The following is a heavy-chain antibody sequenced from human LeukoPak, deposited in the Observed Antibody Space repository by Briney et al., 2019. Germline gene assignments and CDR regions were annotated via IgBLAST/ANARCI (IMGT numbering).Heavy chain of an antibody. CDR3: AKPQSSGHTTDY. J-gene: IGHJ4*02. CDR2: ISGSGGST. Sequence: GGSLRLSCAASGFTFSSYAMSWVRQAPGKGLEWVSAISGSGGSTYYADSVKGRFTVSRDNSKNTLYLQMNSLRAEDTAVYYCAKPQSSGHTTDYWGQGTLVTVSS. CDR1: GFTFSSYA. V-gene: IGHV3-23*01. D-gene: IGHD3-22*01.